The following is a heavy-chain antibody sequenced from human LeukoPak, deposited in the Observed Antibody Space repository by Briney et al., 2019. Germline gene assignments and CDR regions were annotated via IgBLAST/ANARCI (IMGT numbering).Heavy chain of an antibody. J-gene: IGHJ4*02. V-gene: IGHV3-48*01. Sequence: GGSLRLSCAASGFTFSSYSMNWVRQAPGKGLEWVSYISSSSSTIYYADSVKGRFTISRDNAKNSLYLQMNSLRAEDTAVYYCAKEAYYGSGSYYNQVDYWGQGTLVTVSS. CDR3: AKEAYYGSGSYYNQVDY. CDR1: GFTFSSYS. D-gene: IGHD3-10*01. CDR2: ISSSSSTI.